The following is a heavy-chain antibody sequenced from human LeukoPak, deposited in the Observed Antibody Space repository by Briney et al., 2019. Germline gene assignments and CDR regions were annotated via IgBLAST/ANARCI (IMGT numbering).Heavy chain of an antibody. Sequence: TGGSLRLSCAASGFTFSSYEMNWVRQAPGKGLEWVSYISSSGSTIYYADSVKGRFTISRDNAKNSLYLQMNSLRAEDTALYYCAKDSFGSIAAAGGFDYWGQGTLVTVSS. CDR3: AKDSFGSIAAAGGFDY. V-gene: IGHV3-48*03. J-gene: IGHJ4*02. D-gene: IGHD6-13*01. CDR2: ISSSGSTI. CDR1: GFTFSSYE.